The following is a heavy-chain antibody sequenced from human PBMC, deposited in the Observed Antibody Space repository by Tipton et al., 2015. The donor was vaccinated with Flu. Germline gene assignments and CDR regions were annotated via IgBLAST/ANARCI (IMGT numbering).Heavy chain of an antibody. CDR2: IYPSGTT. Sequence: GLVKPSETLSLTCTVSSASIRSTNYFCAWIRQPPGKRLELIGSIYPSGTTYYNPSLKSRVTISVHTSKSQFSLMLRSVTAADTAVYYCARLSYYDVDLKNFYFDYWGQGALVTVSS. D-gene: IGHD3-10*02. J-gene: IGHJ4*02. CDR3: ARLSYYDVDLKNFYFDY. CDR1: SASIRSTNYF. V-gene: IGHV4-39*01.